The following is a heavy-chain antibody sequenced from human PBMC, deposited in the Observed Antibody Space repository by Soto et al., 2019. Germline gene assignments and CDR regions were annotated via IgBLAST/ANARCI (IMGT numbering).Heavy chain of an antibody. V-gene: IGHV1-18*01. CDR2: ISTYNGNT. CDR3: ARDPYHVLMVNAPNLYGLDV. D-gene: IGHD2-8*01. CDR1: GYTFTTYD. Sequence: QVQLVQSGAEVKKPGASVKVSCKASGYTFTTYDISWVRQAPGQGLEWMGRISTYNGNTNYPQSLQGRLTMTTDTSXXPXYXXLRSLRSDDTAVYYCARDPYHVLMVNAPNLYGLDVWGQGTTVTVSS. J-gene: IGHJ6*02.